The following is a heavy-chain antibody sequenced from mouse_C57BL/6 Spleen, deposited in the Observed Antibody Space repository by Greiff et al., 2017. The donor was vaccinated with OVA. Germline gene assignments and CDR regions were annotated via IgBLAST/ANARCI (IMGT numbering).Heavy chain of an antibody. J-gene: IGHJ4*01. CDR1: GFTFSDYY. CDR3: ARDRAYYSNYDAMDY. D-gene: IGHD2-5*01. V-gene: IGHV5-16*01. Sequence: EVNVVESEGGLVQPGSSMKLSCTASGFTFSDYYMAWVRQVPEKGLEWVANINYDGSSTYYLDSLKSRFIISRDNAKNILYLQMSSLKSEDTATYYCARDRAYYSNYDAMDYWGQGTSVTVSS. CDR2: INYDGSST.